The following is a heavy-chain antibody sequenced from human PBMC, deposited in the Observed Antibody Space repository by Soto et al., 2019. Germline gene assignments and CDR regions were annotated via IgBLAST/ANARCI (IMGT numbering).Heavy chain of an antibody. CDR1: GGSISSGDYY. Sequence: SETLSLTCTVSGGSISSGDYYWSWIRQPPGKGLEWIGYIYYSGNTYYNPSLKSRVTISVDTSKNQFSLKPSSVTAADTAVYYCARALIQLWPHYYYGMDVWGQGTTVTVSS. J-gene: IGHJ6*02. V-gene: IGHV4-30-4*01. D-gene: IGHD5-18*01. CDR2: IYYSGNT. CDR3: ARALIQLWPHYYYGMDV.